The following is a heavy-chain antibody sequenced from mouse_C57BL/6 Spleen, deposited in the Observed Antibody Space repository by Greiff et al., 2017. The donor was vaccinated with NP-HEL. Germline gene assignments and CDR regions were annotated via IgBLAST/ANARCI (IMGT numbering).Heavy chain of an antibody. Sequence: VQLQQPGAELVRPGSSVKLSCKASGYTFTSYWMHWVKQRPIQGLEWIGNIDPSDSETHYNQKFKDKATLTVDKSSSTAYMQLSSLTSEDSAVYYCARRPGTFDYAMDYWGQGTSVTGSS. D-gene: IGHD4-1*01. CDR3: ARRPGTFDYAMDY. CDR1: GYTFTSYW. CDR2: IDPSDSET. J-gene: IGHJ4*01. V-gene: IGHV1-52*01.